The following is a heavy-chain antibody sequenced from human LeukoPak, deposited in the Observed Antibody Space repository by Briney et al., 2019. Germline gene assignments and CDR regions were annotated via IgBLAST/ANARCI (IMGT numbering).Heavy chain of an antibody. Sequence: KTGGSLRLPCAASGFTFRNYSMNWVRQAPGQGLEWVSSISSSGTYIYYAASVKGRFTISRDNANNSLYLQMNSLRAEDTAVYYCARDQDYGGDFDYWGQGTLVTVSS. CDR1: GFTFRNYS. V-gene: IGHV3-21*01. CDR2: ISSSGTYI. CDR3: ARDQDYGGDFDY. D-gene: IGHD4-17*01. J-gene: IGHJ4*02.